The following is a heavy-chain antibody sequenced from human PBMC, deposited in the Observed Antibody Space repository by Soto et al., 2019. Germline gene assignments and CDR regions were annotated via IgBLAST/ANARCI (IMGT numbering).Heavy chain of an antibody. Sequence: SGPTLVNPTQTLTLTCTFSGFSLSTTRVGVGWIRQPPGEALEWLALLYWDDDKLYSPSLKRRLTITKDTSKNQVVITLTNMDPVDTATYYCAHSKTSGMRYYFDYWGQGTLVTVSS. CDR2: LYWDDDK. CDR3: AHSKTSGMRYYFDY. J-gene: IGHJ4*02. V-gene: IGHV2-5*02. CDR1: GFSLSTTRVG.